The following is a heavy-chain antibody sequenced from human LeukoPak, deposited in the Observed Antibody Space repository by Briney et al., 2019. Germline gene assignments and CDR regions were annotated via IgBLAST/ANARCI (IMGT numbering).Heavy chain of an antibody. J-gene: IGHJ6*02. Sequence: PGGSLRLSCAASGFTFSDYYMSWIRQAPGKGLEWVSYISSSGSTIYYADSVKGRFTISRDNAKNSLYLQMNSLGAEDTAVYYCARASYSSSWYVDGMDVWGQGTTVTVSS. CDR2: ISSSGSTI. CDR1: GFTFSDYY. D-gene: IGHD6-13*01. CDR3: ARASYSSSWYVDGMDV. V-gene: IGHV3-11*01.